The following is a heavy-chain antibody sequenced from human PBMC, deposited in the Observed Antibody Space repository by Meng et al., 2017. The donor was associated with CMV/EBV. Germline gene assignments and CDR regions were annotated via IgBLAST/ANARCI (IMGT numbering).Heavy chain of an antibody. D-gene: IGHD2-2*01. J-gene: IGHJ6*02. V-gene: IGHV3-13*03. CDR2: IGTAGDT. Sequence: GESLKISCAACGFTFSSYDMHWVRQATGKGLEWVSAIGTAGDTYYPGSVKGQFTISRENAKNSLYLQMNSLRAGDTAVYYCARDGARYCSSTSCYLNYYYGMDVWGQGTTVTVSS. CDR1: GFTFSSYD. CDR3: ARDGARYCSSTSCYLNYYYGMDV.